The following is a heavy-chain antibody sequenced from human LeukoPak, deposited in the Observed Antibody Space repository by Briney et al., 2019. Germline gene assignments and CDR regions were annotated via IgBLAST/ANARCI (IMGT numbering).Heavy chain of an antibody. J-gene: IGHJ4*02. D-gene: IGHD1-26*01. V-gene: IGHV3-33*06. CDR2: IWCDGSNK. Sequence: GGSLRLSCAASGFTFSSYGMHWVRQAPGKGLEWVAVIWCDGSNKYYADSVKGRFTISRDNSKNTLYLQMNSLRAEDTAVYYCAKSGSSVLGGFDYWGQGTLVTVSS. CDR1: GFTFSSYG. CDR3: AKSGSSVLGGFDY.